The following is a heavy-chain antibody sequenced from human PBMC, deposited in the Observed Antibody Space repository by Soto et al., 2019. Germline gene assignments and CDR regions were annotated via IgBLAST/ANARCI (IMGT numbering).Heavy chain of an antibody. Sequence: PGGSLRLSCAASGFTFRTFTMNWVRQAPGKGLEWVSGTIGGDGDKFYSDSVKGRFTISRDNSKDMLFLQMSSLRVDDTAVYYCAKDRDPDGIWTFDSWGQGTLVTVSS. CDR1: GFTFRTFT. V-gene: IGHV3-23*01. D-gene: IGHD3-9*01. J-gene: IGHJ5*01. CDR3: AKDRDPDGIWTFDS. CDR2: TIGGDGDK.